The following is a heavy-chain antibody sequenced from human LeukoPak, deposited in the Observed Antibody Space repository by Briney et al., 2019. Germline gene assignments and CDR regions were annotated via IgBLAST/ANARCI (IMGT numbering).Heavy chain of an antibody. D-gene: IGHD3-3*01. CDR3: ARDASQDFWSGSAFDP. Sequence: RTSETLSLTCTVSGGSINSYYWSWIRQPPGKGLEWIGYIYNYGSTNYNPSLKSRVTISVDTSKNQFSLKLSSVTAADTAVYYCARDASQDFWSGSAFDPWGQGTLATVSS. CDR1: GGSINSYY. J-gene: IGHJ5*02. CDR2: IYNYGST. V-gene: IGHV4-59*01.